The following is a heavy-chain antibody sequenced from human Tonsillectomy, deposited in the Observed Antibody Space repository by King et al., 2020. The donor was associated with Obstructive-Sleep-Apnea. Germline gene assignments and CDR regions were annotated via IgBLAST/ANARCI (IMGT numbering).Heavy chain of an antibody. Sequence: QLVQSGAEVKKPGASVKVSCKASGYTFTSYYIHWVRQAPGQGLEWMGIINPSGGGTNYAQEFQGRITMTKDTSTSTVYMELSSLRSEDTAVYYCARTLDYGEHYWYFDLWGRGTLVTVSS. J-gene: IGHJ2*01. V-gene: IGHV1-46*03. CDR1: GYTFTSYY. CDR2: INPSGGGT. D-gene: IGHD4-17*01. CDR3: ARTLDYGEHYWYFDL.